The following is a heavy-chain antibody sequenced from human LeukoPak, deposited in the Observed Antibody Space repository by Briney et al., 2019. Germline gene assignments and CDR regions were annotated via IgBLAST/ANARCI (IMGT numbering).Heavy chain of an antibody. D-gene: IGHD6-19*01. CDR3: ARDQPPGIAVAGTDAFDI. J-gene: IGHJ3*02. V-gene: IGHV3-21*01. Sequence: PGGSLRLSCAASGFTFSIYSMNWVRQAPGKGLEWVSSISSSSSYIYYADSVKGRFTISRDKAKNSLYLQMNSLRAEDTAVYYCARDQPPGIAVAGTDAFDIWGQGTMVTVSS. CDR2: ISSSSSYI. CDR1: GFTFSIYS.